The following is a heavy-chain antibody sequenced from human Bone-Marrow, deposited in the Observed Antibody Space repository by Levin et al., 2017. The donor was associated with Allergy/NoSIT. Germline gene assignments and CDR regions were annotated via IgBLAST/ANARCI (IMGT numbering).Heavy chain of an antibody. Sequence: PGGSLRLSCAASGFTFSDSWMSWVRQAPGKGLEWVANIKQDGTEKNYMDSVKGRFTISRDNAKNSLYLQMNSLRVEDTAVYYCARPRGLEYWGRGILVTVSS. D-gene: IGHD6-6*01. CDR2: IKQDGTEK. CDR3: ARPRGLEY. J-gene: IGHJ4*02. CDR1: GFTFSDSW. V-gene: IGHV3-7*01.